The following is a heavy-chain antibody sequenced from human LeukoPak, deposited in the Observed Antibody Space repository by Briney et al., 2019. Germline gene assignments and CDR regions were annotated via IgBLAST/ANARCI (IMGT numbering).Heavy chain of an antibody. Sequence: GGSLRLSCAASGFTFSSYGMHWVRQAPGKGLEWVAFIRYDGSNKYYADSVKGRFTVSRDNSKNTLYLQMNSLRAEDTAVYYCAKGSKEVLFTRDHYMDVWGKGTTVTISS. V-gene: IGHV3-30*02. J-gene: IGHJ6*03. D-gene: IGHD3-3*01. CDR3: AKGSKEVLFTRDHYMDV. CDR1: GFTFSSYG. CDR2: IRYDGSNK.